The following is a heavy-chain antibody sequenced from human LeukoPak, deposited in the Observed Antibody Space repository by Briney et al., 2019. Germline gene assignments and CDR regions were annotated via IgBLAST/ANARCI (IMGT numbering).Heavy chain of an antibody. V-gene: IGHV4-4*02. CDR3: AREGGRGRDSPWFDY. CDR1: GGSISSSNW. D-gene: IGHD1-26*01. J-gene: IGHJ4*02. CDR2: IYHSGST. Sequence: SETLSLTCAVSGGSISSSNWWSWVRQPPGKGLEWIGEIYHSGSTNYNPSLKSRVTISVDKSKNQFSLKLSSVTAADTAVYYCAREGGRGRDSPWFDYWGQGTLVTVSS.